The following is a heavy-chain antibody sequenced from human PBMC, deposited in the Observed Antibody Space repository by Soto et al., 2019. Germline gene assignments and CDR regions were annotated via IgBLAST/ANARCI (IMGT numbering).Heavy chain of an antibody. J-gene: IGHJ6*02. Sequence: GGSLRLSCAASGFTFSSYGIHWVRQAPGKGLEWVAVIWYDGSNKYYADSVKGRFTISRDNSKNTLYLQMDSLRAEDTAVYYCARDHYDRSYYYYGMDVWGQGTTVTVSS. CDR1: GFTFSSYG. CDR3: ARDHYDRSYYYYGMDV. CDR2: IWYDGSNK. V-gene: IGHV3-33*01. D-gene: IGHD3-22*01.